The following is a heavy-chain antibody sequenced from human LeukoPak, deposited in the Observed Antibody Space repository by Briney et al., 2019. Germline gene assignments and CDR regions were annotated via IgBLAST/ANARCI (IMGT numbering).Heavy chain of an antibody. CDR3: AKAHTVTTFYWFDP. V-gene: IGHV3-30*18. Sequence: GRSLRLSCEASGFTFIGYGMHCVRQAPGKGLEWVAGISYDGSNQYYTDSVKGRFTISRDNSKNTLYLQMNSLRGADTAVYYCAKAHTVTTFYWFDPWGQGTLVTVSS. D-gene: IGHD2/OR15-2a*01. CDR1: GFTFIGYG. CDR2: ISYDGSNQ. J-gene: IGHJ5*02.